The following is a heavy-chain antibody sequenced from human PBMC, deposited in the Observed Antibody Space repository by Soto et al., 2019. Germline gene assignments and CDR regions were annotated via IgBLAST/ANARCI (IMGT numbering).Heavy chain of an antibody. D-gene: IGHD5-18*01. CDR3: AKETGYSYGFQPNALDV. CDR2: ISSRGDRT. J-gene: IGHJ6*02. CDR1: GFTFSRYA. Sequence: PGGSLILSCAGSGFTFSRYAMNWVRQAPGKGLEWVSIISSRGDRTSYAESVKGRFTISRDDSKNTLFLHMNSLGAEDTAVYYCAKETGYSYGFQPNALDVWGQGTTVTVSS. V-gene: IGHV3-23*01.